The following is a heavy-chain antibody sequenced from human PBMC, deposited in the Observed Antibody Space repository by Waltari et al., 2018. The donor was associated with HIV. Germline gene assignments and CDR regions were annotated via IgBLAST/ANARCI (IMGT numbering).Heavy chain of an antibody. Sequence: EVQLVETGGGLIQPGGSLRLSCAALGLSASSNYMNWVRQAPGKGLEWFSFIYRSGDAYYADFVKGRFTSSRDNSKNTLYLQMNSLRAEDTAVYYCARVRSIMGRFLGFDYWGQGTLVTVSS. CDR3: ARVRSIMGRFLGFDY. CDR1: GLSASSNY. V-gene: IGHV3-53*02. J-gene: IGHJ4*02. D-gene: IGHD3-3*02. CDR2: IYRSGDA.